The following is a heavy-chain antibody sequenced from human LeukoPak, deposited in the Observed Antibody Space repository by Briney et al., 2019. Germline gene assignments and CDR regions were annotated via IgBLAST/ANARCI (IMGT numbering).Heavy chain of an antibody. D-gene: IGHD2-2*01. CDR2: FDPEDGET. V-gene: IGHV1-24*01. Sequence: ASVKVSCKVSGYTLTELSMHWVRQAPGKGLEWMGGFDPEDGETIYAQKFQGRVTMTEDTSTDTAYMELSSLRSEDTAVYYCATERLKPYCSSTSCYPYWGQGTLVTVSS. CDR1: GYTLTELS. CDR3: ATERLKPYCSSTSCYPY. J-gene: IGHJ4*02.